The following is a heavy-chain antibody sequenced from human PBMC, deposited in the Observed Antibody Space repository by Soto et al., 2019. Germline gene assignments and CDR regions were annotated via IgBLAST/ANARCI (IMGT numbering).Heavy chain of an antibody. V-gene: IGHV1-3*01. D-gene: IGHD3-10*01. CDR2: INAGNGNT. Sequence: ASVKVSCKASGYTFTSYAMHWVRQAPGQRLEWMGWINAGNGNTKYSQKFQGRVTITRDTSASTAYMELSSLRSEDTAVYYCARGYYGSGSYYLPSDYRGQGTLVTVSS. CDR1: GYTFTSYA. CDR3: ARGYYGSGSYYLPSDY. J-gene: IGHJ4*02.